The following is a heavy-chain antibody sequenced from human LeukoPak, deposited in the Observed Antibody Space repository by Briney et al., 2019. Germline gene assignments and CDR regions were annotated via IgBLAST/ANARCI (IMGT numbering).Heavy chain of an antibody. Sequence: SETLSLTCTVSGDSITVTNYYWGWIRQPPGKGLEWVGNIYHDGSTYYNPSLKSRVSISVDTSKNQFSLKLSSVTAADTAVYYCVRTPLRSGRRRRPSGGYWGQGTLVTVSS. J-gene: IGHJ4*02. CDR1: GDSITVTNYY. CDR3: VRTPLRSGRRRRPSGGY. CDR2: IYHDGST. V-gene: IGHV4-39*07. D-gene: IGHD3-10*01.